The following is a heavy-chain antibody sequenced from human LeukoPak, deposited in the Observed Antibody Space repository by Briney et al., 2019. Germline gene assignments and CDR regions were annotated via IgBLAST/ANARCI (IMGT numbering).Heavy chain of an antibody. CDR2: IKQDESEK. D-gene: IGHD3-10*01. V-gene: IGHV3-7*01. CDR3: ARDREEMVRAPYAFGI. J-gene: IGHJ3*02. CDR1: GFTFSKYW. Sequence: GGSLRLSCAAPGFTFSKYWMTWVRQAPGKGLEWVANIKQDESEKYYADSVKGRFSVSRDNGKSSLYLQMNSLRAEDTAVYYCARDREEMVRAPYAFGIWGQGTMVTVSS.